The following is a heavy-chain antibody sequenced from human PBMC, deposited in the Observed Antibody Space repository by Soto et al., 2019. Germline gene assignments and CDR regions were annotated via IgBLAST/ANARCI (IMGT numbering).Heavy chain of an antibody. CDR1: GYTFTSYG. J-gene: IGHJ6*02. CDR2: ISAYNGNT. D-gene: IGHD3-3*01. V-gene: IGHV1-18*01. CDR3: ARDPTIFGVVQNYGMDV. Sequence: QVQLVQSGAEVKKPGASVKVSCKASGYTFTSYGICWVRQAPGQGLEWMGWISAYNGNTNYAHKLQGRVTMTTDTTTSTAYMELRSLRSDDTAIYDCARDPTIFGVVQNYGMDVWGQGTTVTVSS.